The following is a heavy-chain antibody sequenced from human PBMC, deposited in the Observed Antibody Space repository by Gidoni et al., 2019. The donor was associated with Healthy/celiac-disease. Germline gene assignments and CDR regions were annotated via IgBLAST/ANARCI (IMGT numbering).Heavy chain of an antibody. J-gene: IGHJ4*02. CDR3: ARGSWATAMETLFDY. V-gene: IGHV3-21*01. CDR1: GFTFSSYS. D-gene: IGHD5-18*01. Sequence: EVQLVESGGGLVKPGGSLRLSCAASGFTFSSYSMNWVRQAPGKGLEWVSSISSSSSYIYYADSVKGRFTISRDNAKNSLYLQMNSLRAEDTAVYYCARGSWATAMETLFDYWGQGTLVTVSS. CDR2: ISSSSSYI.